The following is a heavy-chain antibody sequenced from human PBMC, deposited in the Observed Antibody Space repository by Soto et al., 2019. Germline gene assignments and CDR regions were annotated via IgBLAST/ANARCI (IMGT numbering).Heavy chain of an antibody. V-gene: IGHV1-69*06. CDR3: ATVGYSNYYYYGMDV. Sequence: ASVKVSCKASGGTFSSYAISWVRQAPGQGLEWMGGIIPIFGTANYAQKFQGRVTITADKSTSTAYMELSSLRSEDTAVYYCATVGYSNYYYYGMDVWGHGTTVTVSS. CDR2: IIPIFGTA. D-gene: IGHD4-4*01. CDR1: GGTFSSYA. J-gene: IGHJ6*02.